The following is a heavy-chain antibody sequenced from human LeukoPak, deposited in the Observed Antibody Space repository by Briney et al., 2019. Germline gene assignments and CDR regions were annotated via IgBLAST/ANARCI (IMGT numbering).Heavy chain of an antibody. V-gene: IGHV1-24*01. CDR1: GYTLTELS. CDR3: ATSSNYGDYEALDY. Sequence: GASVKVSCKVSGYTLTELSMHWVRQAPGKGLEWMGGFDPEDGETIYAQKFQGRVTMTEDTSTDTAYMELSSLRSEDTAVYYCATSSNYGDYEALDYWGQGTLVTVSS. CDR2: FDPEDGET. D-gene: IGHD4-17*01. J-gene: IGHJ4*02.